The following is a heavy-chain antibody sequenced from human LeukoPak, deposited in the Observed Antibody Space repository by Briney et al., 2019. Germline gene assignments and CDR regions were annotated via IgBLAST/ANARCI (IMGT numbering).Heavy chain of an antibody. D-gene: IGHD6-6*01. CDR3: ARAMSIAARLQTIFDY. J-gene: IGHJ4*02. CDR1: GGSISSGSYY. CDR2: IYTSGST. V-gene: IGHV4-61*02. Sequence: KSSETLCLTCTVSGGSISSGSYYWSWIRQPAGKGLEWIGRIYTSGSTNDSPSLKSRVTISVDTSKNQFSLKLSSVTAADTAVYYCARAMSIAARLQTIFDYWGQGTLVTVSS.